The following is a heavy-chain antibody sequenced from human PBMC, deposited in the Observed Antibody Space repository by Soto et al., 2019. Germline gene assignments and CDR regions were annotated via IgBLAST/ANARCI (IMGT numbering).Heavy chain of an antibody. Sequence: SVKVSCKASGGTFSSYAISWVRQAPGQGLEWMGGIIPIFGTANYAQKFQGRVTITADESTSTAYMELSSLRSEDTAVYYCARNEVVPAAMPGYYGMDVWGQGTTVTVSS. CDR2: IIPIFGTA. J-gene: IGHJ6*02. CDR1: GGTFSSYA. V-gene: IGHV1-69*13. CDR3: ARNEVVPAAMPGYYGMDV. D-gene: IGHD2-2*01.